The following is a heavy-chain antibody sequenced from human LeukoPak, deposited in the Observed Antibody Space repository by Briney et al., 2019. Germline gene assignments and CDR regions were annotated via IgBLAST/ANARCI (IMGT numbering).Heavy chain of an antibody. CDR2: INHSGST. CDR1: GGSFSGYY. CDR3: ARGFFYDSSGWYYFDY. V-gene: IGHV4-34*01. Sequence: SETLSLTCAVYGGSFSGYYWSLIRQPPGKGLEWIGEINHSGSTNYNPSLKSRVTISVDTSKNQFSLKLSSVTAADTAVYYCARGFFYDSSGWYYFDYWGQGTLVTVSS. J-gene: IGHJ4*02. D-gene: IGHD3-22*01.